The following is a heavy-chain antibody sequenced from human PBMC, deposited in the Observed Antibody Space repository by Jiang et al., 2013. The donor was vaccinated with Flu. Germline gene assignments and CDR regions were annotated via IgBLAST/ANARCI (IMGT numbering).Heavy chain of an antibody. CDR2: TYYSGNS. D-gene: IGHD4-17*01. CDR1: GGSISNTNYY. J-gene: IGHJ4*02. CDR3: ARLAFGDYDF. Sequence: GLVKPSETLSLTCTVSGGSISNTNYYWAWIRQPPGKGLEWIGSTYYSGNSFYNPSLKSRVIISVDTSKNQFSLKLSSVTAADTAVYYCARLAFGDYDFWGQGTLVTVSS. V-gene: IGHV4-39*01.